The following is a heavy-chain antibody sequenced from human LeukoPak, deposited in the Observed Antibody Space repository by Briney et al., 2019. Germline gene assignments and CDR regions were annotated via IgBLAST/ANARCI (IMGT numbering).Heavy chain of an antibody. CDR2: IKTDGITT. D-gene: IGHD2-2*01. CDR1: GFTFRTYS. CDR3: ARDKSIYCSSTSCRWFDI. V-gene: IGHV3-74*01. J-gene: IGHJ3*02. Sequence: PGGSLRLSCAASGFTFRTYSMHWVRQPPGKGLVWVSRIKTDGITTTYADSVKGRFTISRDNAKNSLYLQMNSLRAEDTAVYYCARDKSIYCSSTSCRWFDIWGQGTMVTVSS.